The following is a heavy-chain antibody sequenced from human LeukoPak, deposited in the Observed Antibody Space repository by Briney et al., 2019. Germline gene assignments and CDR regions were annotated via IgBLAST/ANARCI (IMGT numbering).Heavy chain of an antibody. CDR3: ARGLAAAGAYDAFDI. CDR1: GGSISSYY. V-gene: IGHV4-4*07. D-gene: IGHD6-13*01. Sequence: SETLSLTCTVSGGSISSYYWSWIRQPAGKGLEWIGRIYTSGSTNYNPSLKSRVTMSVDTSKNQFSLKLSSVTAADTAVYYCARGLAAAGAYDAFDIWGQGTMVTVSS. J-gene: IGHJ3*02. CDR2: IYTSGST.